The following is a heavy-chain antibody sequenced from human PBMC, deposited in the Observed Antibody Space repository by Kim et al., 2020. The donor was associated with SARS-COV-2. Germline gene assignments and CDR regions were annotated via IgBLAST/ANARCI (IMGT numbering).Heavy chain of an antibody. D-gene: IGHD3-3*01. Sequence: GGSLRLSCAASGFTFSSYSMNWVRQAPGKGLEWVSSISSSSSYIYYADSVKGRFTISRDNAKNSLYLQMNSLRAEDTAVYYCARDLDFWSGYSYYYYGMDVWGQGTTVPVSS. CDR3: ARDLDFWSGYSYYYYGMDV. V-gene: IGHV3-21*01. J-gene: IGHJ6*02. CDR2: ISSSSSYI. CDR1: GFTFSSYS.